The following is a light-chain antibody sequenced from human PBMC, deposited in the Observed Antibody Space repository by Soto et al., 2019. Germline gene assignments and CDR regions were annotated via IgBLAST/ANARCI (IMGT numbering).Light chain of an antibody. V-gene: IGKV3-20*01. J-gene: IGKJ3*01. CDR3: QQYVTSFT. Sequence: EIVFTQSPGTLSLSPGERATLSCRASQSVSSNYLAWYRQKPGQAPRLLIYGASSRATGTPDRFSGSGSGTDFTLTISRLEPEDFAVYSCQQYVTSFTFGPGTRVDIK. CDR2: GAS. CDR1: QSVSSNY.